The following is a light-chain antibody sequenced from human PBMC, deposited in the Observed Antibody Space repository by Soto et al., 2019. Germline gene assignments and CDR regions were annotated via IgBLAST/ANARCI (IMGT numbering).Light chain of an antibody. J-gene: IGLJ3*02. CDR1: SSDIGAGHD. CDR2: GNT. V-gene: IGLV1-40*01. CDR3: QSFDSSLRGWV. Sequence: QPVLTQPPSVSGAPGQRVTISCAGSSSDIGAGHDVHWYQQLPGTAPKLLIYGNTNRPSGVPDRFSGSKSGASASLDISGLQAEDEADYYCQSFDSSLRGWVFGGGTKLTVL.